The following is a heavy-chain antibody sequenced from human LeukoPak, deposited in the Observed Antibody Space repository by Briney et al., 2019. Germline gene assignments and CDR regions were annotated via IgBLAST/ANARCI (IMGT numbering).Heavy chain of an antibody. CDR2: ISWNSGSI. CDR3: AKGRGVGPLFDY. CDR1: GFTFDDYA. J-gene: IGHJ4*02. D-gene: IGHD3-10*01. Sequence: PGRSLRLSCAASGFTFDDYAMHWVRQAPGKGLEWVSGISWNSGSIGYADSVKGRFTISRDNAKNSLYLQMNSLRAEDTALYYCAKGRGVGPLFDYWGQGTLVTVS. V-gene: IGHV3-9*01.